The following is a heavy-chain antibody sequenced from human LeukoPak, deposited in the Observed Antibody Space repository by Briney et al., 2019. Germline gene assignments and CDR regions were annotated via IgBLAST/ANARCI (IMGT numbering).Heavy chain of an antibody. J-gene: IGHJ6*02. CDR3: ARNYYAHGMDV. CDR1: GFTFSSYA. V-gene: IGHV3-66*01. CDR2: IYSDGRT. D-gene: IGHD3-10*01. Sequence: GGSLRLSCAASGFTFSSYAMSWVRQAPGKGLEWVSVIYSDGRTYYADSVKGRFTIYRETSKNTLYLQMNRLRAEDTAVYYCARNYYAHGMDVWGQGTTVTVSS.